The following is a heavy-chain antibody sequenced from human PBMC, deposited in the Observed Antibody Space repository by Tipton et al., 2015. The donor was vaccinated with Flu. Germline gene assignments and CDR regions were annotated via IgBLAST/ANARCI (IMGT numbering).Heavy chain of an antibody. CDR3: ARGRIIMVRGVIDYFDP. CDR2: IYYSGST. D-gene: IGHD3-10*01. Sequence: LRLSCTVSGGSISSYYWSWIRQPPGKGLEWIGYIYYSGSTNYNPSLKSRVTISVDTSKNQFSLKLSSVTAADTAVYYCARGRIIMVRGVIDYFDPWGQGTLVTVSS. CDR1: GGSISSYY. V-gene: IGHV4-59*01. J-gene: IGHJ5*02.